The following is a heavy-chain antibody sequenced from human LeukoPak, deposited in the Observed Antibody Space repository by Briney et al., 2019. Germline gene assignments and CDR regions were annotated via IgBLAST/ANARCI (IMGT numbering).Heavy chain of an antibody. D-gene: IGHD2-2*01. CDR2: INPNSGGT. J-gene: IGHJ4*02. Sequence: GASVKVCCKAAGYTFTGYYIHSVRRAPGQGLGWRGWINPNSGGTNYAQKFQGRVTMTRDTSISTAYMELSRLRSDDTAVYYCARAPVGRVEVPAAMLDYWGQGTLVTVSS. CDR1: GYTFTGYY. CDR3: ARAPVGRVEVPAAMLDY. V-gene: IGHV1-2*02.